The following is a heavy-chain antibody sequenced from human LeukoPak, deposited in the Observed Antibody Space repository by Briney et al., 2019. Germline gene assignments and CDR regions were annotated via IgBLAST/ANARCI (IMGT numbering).Heavy chain of an antibody. CDR3: AKTAGIAAAADFDY. D-gene: IGHD6-13*01. J-gene: IGHJ4*02. CDR1: GFTFSNYG. Sequence: GGSLRLSCAASGFTFSNYGMSWVRQAPGRGLEWVSSISGSGDSTYYADSVKGRFTISRDNSKNTLYLQMNSLRAEDTAVYYCAKTAGIAAAADFDYWGQGTLVTVSS. V-gene: IGHV3-23*01. CDR2: ISGSGDST.